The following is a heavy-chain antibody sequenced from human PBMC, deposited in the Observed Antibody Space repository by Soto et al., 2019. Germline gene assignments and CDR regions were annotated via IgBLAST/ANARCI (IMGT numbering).Heavy chain of an antibody. CDR3: ASASKGTYYYDSSGYYDAFDI. CDR1: GYTFTSYA. Sequence: ASVKVSCKASGYTFTSYAMHWVRQAPGQRLEWMGWINAGNGNTKYSQKFQGRVTITGDTSASTAYMELSSLRSEDTAVYYCASASKGTYYYDSSGYYDAFDIWGQGTMVTVSS. CDR2: INAGNGNT. V-gene: IGHV1-3*01. J-gene: IGHJ3*02. D-gene: IGHD3-22*01.